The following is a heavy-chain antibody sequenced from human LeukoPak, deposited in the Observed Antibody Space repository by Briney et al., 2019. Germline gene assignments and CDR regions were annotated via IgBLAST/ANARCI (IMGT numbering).Heavy chain of an antibody. D-gene: IGHD3-9*01. J-gene: IGHJ4*02. V-gene: IGHV3-74*01. Sequence: GGSLRLSCAASGFTFSSYWMHWVRQAPGKGLVWVSRINSDGSSTSYADSVKGRFTISRDNAKNTLYLQMNSLRAEDTAVYYCARAEDITIFRLWGQGTLVTVSS. CDR2: INSDGSST. CDR3: ARAEDITIFRL. CDR1: GFTFSSYW.